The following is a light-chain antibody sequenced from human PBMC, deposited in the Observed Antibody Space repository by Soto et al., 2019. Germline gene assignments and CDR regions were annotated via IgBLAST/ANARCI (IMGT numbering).Light chain of an antibody. J-gene: IGKJ2*01. CDR1: QSVSTDS. CDR3: QQSGGSLYT. CDR2: GTS. V-gene: IGKV3-20*01. Sequence: EIVLTQSPGTLSLSPGERATLSCRASQSVSTDSLAWYQQRPGQPPRLLIYGTSSRATGIPDRFSGSGSETDFTLTISRLEPEDFAVYFCQQSGGSLYTFGQGTKVEIK.